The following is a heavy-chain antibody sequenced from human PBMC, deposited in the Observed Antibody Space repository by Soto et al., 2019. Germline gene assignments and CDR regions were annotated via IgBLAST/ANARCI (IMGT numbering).Heavy chain of an antibody. J-gene: IGHJ6*02. V-gene: IGHV4-39*01. Sequence: SETLSLTCTVSGGSIINKDYYWGWIRQPPGKGLEWIGNIDYSGSTYYNPSLKSRVTISVDTSKSQFSLKLGSVTAADTAVYYCATWTQLRRHCYGLDVWGQGTTVTVSS. D-gene: IGHD5-18*01. CDR2: IDYSGST. CDR1: GGSIINKDYY. CDR3: ATWTQLRRHCYGLDV.